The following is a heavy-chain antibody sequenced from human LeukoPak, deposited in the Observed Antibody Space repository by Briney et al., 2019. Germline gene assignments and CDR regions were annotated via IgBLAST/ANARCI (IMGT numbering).Heavy chain of an antibody. CDR2: IIPIFGTA. CDR3: ARDLIKYYDILTGYYSLGY. Sequence: GASVKVSCKASGGTFSSYAISWVRQAPGQGLEWMGGIIPIFGTANYAQKFLGRVTITADESTSTAYMELSSLRSEDTAVYYCARDLIKYYDILTGYYSLGYWGQGTLVTVSS. D-gene: IGHD3-9*01. CDR1: GGTFSSYA. J-gene: IGHJ4*02. V-gene: IGHV1-69*13.